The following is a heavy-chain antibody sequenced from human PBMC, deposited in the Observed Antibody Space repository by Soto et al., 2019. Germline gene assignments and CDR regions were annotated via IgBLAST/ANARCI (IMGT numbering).Heavy chain of an antibody. D-gene: IGHD3-3*01. V-gene: IGHV1-18*03. CDR3: ARGHGEIIGAMDV. J-gene: IGHJ6*02. Sequence: ASVKVSCKSSGYRFETYAMSWVRQAPGQGLEWMGWISAYNIDTFYAEKFQDRVSMTTDTSTGTAYMELRSLRSDDMAVYYCARGHGEIIGAMDVWGQGTTVTVSS. CDR1: GYRFETYA. CDR2: ISAYNIDT.